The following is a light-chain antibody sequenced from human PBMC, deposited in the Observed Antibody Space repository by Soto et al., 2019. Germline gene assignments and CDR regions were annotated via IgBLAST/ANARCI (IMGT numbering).Light chain of an antibody. CDR3: ESYDSGLSGSNV. J-gene: IGLJ1*01. V-gene: IGLV1-40*01. CDR2: GNS. Sequence: QSALTQPPSVSGAPGQRVTISCTGSSSNIGAGYDVHWYQQLPGTAPKLLIYGNSNRPSGVPDRFSGSKSGSSASLAITGLQAEDEADNYWESYDSGLSGSNVFGTGTKVTV. CDR1: SSNIGAGYD.